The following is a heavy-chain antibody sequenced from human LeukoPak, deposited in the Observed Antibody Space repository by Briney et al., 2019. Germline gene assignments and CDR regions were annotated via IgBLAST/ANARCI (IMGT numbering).Heavy chain of an antibody. Sequence: QPGRSLRLSCAASGFTFSSYGMHWVRQAPGKGLEWVAVISYDGSNKYYADSVKGRFTISRDNSKNTLYLQMGSLRAEDMAVYYCARDGGIVVVTATTPGSCFDYWGQGTLVTVSS. CDR3: ARDGGIVVVTATTPGSCFDY. CDR1: GFTFSSYG. J-gene: IGHJ4*02. V-gene: IGHV3-30*03. CDR2: ISYDGSNK. D-gene: IGHD2-21*02.